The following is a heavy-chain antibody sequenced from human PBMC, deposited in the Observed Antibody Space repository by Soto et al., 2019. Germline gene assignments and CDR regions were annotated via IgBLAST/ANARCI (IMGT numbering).Heavy chain of an antibody. CDR2: ISYDGSNK. CDR1: GFTFSSYG. D-gene: IGHD2-15*01. V-gene: IGHV3-30*18. Sequence: PGGSLRLSCAASGFTFSSYGMHWVRQAPGKGLEWVAVISYDGSNKYYADSVKGRFTISRDNSKNTLYLQMNSLRAEDTAVYYCAKDYDDIVVVVAATIDYWGQGTLVTVSS. CDR3: AKDYDDIVVVVAATIDY. J-gene: IGHJ4*02.